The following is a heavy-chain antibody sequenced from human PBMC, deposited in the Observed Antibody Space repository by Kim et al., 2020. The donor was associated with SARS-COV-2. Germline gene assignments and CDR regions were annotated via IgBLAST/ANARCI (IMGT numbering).Heavy chain of an antibody. D-gene: IGHD5-18*01. V-gene: IGHV4-59*01. J-gene: IGHJ4*02. CDR3: ARAKVDPAMVPLFDY. Sequence: SETLSLTCTVSGGSISSYYWSWIRPPPGKGLEWIGYIYYSGTPNYNPSPKSRVTLSVDTSKNQFSLKLSSVTVADTAVFYFARAKVDPAMVPLFDYWGQG. CDR2: IYYSGTP. CDR1: GGSISSYY.